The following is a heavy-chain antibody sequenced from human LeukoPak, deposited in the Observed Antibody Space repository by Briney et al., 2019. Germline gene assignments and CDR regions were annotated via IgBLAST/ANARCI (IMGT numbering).Heavy chain of an antibody. CDR2: ISSSGSTI. D-gene: IGHD3-10*01. Sequence: GGSLRLSCAASGFTFSDYYMSWIRQAPGKGLEWVSYISSSGSTIYYADSVKGRFTISRDNAKNSLYLQMNSLRAEDTAVYYCARGIGITMVRGVPPDAFDIWGQGTMVTVSS. V-gene: IGHV3-11*04. CDR3: ARGIGITMVRGVPPDAFDI. CDR1: GFTFSDYY. J-gene: IGHJ3*02.